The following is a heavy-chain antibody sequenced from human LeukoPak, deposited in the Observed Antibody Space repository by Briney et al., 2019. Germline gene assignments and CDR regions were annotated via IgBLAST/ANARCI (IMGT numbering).Heavy chain of an antibody. D-gene: IGHD3-10*01. J-gene: IGHJ4*02. CDR1: GGSISSYY. Sequence: PSETLSLTCTVSGGSISSYYWSWIRQPPGKGLEWIGYIYYSGSTNYNPSLKSRVTISLDTSKNQFSLKLSSVTAADTAVYYCARLNLHYGSGTYYFDYRGQGTLVTVSS. CDR3: ARLNLHYGSGTYYFDY. CDR2: IYYSGST. V-gene: IGHV4-59*08.